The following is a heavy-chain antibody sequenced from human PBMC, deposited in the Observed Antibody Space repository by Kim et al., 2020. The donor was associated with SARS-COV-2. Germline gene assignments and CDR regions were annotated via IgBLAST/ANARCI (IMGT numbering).Heavy chain of an antibody. J-gene: IGHJ3*02. D-gene: IGHD6-13*01. CDR1: GGSFSGYY. Sequence: SETLSLTCAVYGGSFSGYYWSWIRQPPGKGLEWIGEINHSGSTNYNPSLKSRVTISVDTSKNQFSLKLSSVTAADTAVYYCARAAAGFLDAFDIWGQGTMVTVSS. CDR2: INHSGST. V-gene: IGHV4-34*01. CDR3: ARAAAGFLDAFDI.